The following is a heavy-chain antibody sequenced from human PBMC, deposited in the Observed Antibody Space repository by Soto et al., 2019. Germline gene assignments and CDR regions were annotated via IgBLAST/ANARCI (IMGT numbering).Heavy chain of an antibody. CDR1: VGSFSGYD. J-gene: IGHJ6*02. CDR3: ASRKSIIAVAGQYYYYGMDV. CDR2: INHSGST. V-gene: IGHV4-34*01. D-gene: IGHD6-19*01. Sequence: PSETLSLACAVYVGSFSGYDWSWIRQPPGKGLEWIGEINHSGSTNYNPSLKSRVTISVDTSKNQFSLKLSSVTAADTAVYYCASRKSIIAVAGQYYYYGMDVWGQGTTVTVSS.